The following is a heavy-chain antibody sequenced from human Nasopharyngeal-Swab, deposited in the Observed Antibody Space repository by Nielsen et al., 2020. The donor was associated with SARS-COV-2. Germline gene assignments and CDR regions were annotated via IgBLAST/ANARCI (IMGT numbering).Heavy chain of an antibody. V-gene: IGHV4-4*02. J-gene: IGHJ4*02. Sequence: SETLSLTCAVSGGSISSSNWWSWVRQPPGKGLEWIGEIYHSGSTNYNPSLKSRVTISVDTSKNQFSLKLSSVTAADTAVYYCARVIVGADYFDYWGQGTLVTVSS. D-gene: IGHD1-26*01. CDR1: GGSISSSNW. CDR3: ARVIVGADYFDY. CDR2: IYHSGST.